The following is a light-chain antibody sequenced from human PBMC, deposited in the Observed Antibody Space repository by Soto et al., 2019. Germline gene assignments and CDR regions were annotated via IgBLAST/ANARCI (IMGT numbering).Light chain of an antibody. CDR2: LNSDGSH. Sequence: QPVLTQSPSASASLGASVKLTCTLSSGHSSYAIAWHQQQREKGPRYLMKLNSDGSHSKGDGIPDRFSGSSSGAERYLTISSLQSEDEADYYCQTWGTGIQVFGGGTKVTVL. CDR1: SGHSSYA. CDR3: QTWGTGIQV. V-gene: IGLV4-69*01. J-gene: IGLJ2*01.